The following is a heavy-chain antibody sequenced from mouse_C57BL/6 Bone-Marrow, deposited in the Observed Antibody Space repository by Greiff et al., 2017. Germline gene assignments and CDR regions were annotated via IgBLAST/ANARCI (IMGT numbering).Heavy chain of an antibody. J-gene: IGHJ2*01. D-gene: IGHD2-13*01. CDR2: INPYNGDT. CDR1: GYSFTGYF. V-gene: IGHV1-20*01. Sequence: EVQLVESGPELVKPGDSVKISCKASGYSFTGYFMNWVMQSHGKSLEWIGRINPYNGDTFYNQKFKGKATLTVDKSSSTAHMELRSLTSEDSAVYYCARGGDYDYWGQGTTLTVSS. CDR3: ARGGDYDY.